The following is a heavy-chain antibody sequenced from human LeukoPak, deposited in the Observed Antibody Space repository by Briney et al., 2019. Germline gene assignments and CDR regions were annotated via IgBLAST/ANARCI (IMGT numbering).Heavy chain of an antibody. Sequence: PSETLSLTCTASGVSISSYYWSWIRQPPGKGLEWIGSIYYSGSNKYNPSLKSRVTISIHTSNNHVYLQLSSVTAADTSVYYCARGWTSRCWCDPWGQGTLVSVSS. D-gene: IGHD3/OR15-3a*01. J-gene: IGHJ5*02. CDR3: ARGWTSRCWCDP. CDR1: GVSISSYY. CDR2: IYYSGSN. V-gene: IGHV4-59*08.